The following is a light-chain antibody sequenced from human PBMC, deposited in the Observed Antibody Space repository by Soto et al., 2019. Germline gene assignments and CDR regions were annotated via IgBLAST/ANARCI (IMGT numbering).Light chain of an antibody. V-gene: IGLV2-8*01. Sequence: QSVLTQPPSASGSPGQSVTISCTGSSSDIGSYNFVSWYQQHPGKAPKVMLYEVRKRPSGVPDRFSGSKSGNTASLTVSGLQADDDADYYCTSYAGGNILVFGGGTKLTVL. CDR3: TSYAGGNILV. J-gene: IGLJ2*01. CDR1: SSDIGSYNF. CDR2: EVR.